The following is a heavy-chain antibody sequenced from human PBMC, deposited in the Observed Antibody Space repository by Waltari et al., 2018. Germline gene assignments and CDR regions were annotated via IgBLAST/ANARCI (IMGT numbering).Heavy chain of an antibody. CDR2: INPNSGGT. CDR3: ARFGVGGVTTYYYYGMDV. Sequence: QVQLVQSGAEVKKPGASVKVSCKASGYTFTGYYMHWVRQAPGQGLEWMGGINPNSGGTNYGQKFQGWVTMTRETSISTAYMELSRLRSDDTAVYYCARFGVGGVTTYYYYGMDVWGQGTTVTVSS. V-gene: IGHV1-2*04. D-gene: IGHD4-17*01. CDR1: GYTFTGYY. J-gene: IGHJ6*02.